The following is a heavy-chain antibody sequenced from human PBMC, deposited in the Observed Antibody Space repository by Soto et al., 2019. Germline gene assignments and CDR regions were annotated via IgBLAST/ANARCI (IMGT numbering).Heavy chain of an antibody. V-gene: IGHV4-59*01. CDR3: VRGGGGYGNGMIDY. CDR1: GGSISNYY. CDR2: ISYIGTT. J-gene: IGHJ4*02. D-gene: IGHD5-18*01. Sequence: SETLSLTCTVSGGSISNYYWSWIRQSPGKGLEWIGYISYIGTTNYNPSLRSRVTISVDTSKNQFSLRLTSVTAADTAVYYCVRGGGGYGNGMIDYWGQGTPVTVSS.